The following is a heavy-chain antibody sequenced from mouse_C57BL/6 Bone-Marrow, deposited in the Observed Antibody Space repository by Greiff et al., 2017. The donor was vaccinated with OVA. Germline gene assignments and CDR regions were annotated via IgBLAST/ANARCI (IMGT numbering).Heavy chain of an antibody. Sequence: QVQLQQSGAELARPGASVKMSCKASGYTFTSYTMHWVKQRPGQGLEWIGYINPSSGYTKYNQKFKDKATLTADRSSSTAYMQLSSLTSEDSAVYYCAKFYYRYVDVWGTGTTVTVSS. J-gene: IGHJ1*03. CDR3: AKFYYRYVDV. V-gene: IGHV1-4*01. CDR1: GYTFTSYT. CDR2: INPSSGYT.